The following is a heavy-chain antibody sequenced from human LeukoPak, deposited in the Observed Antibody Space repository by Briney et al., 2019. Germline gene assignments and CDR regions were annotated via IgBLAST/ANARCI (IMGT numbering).Heavy chain of an antibody. CDR1: GYTFTSYG. CDR3: ARAIVNTAMDKYFDY. D-gene: IGHD5-18*01. Sequence: ASVKVSCKASGYTFTSYGISWVRQAPGQGLEWMGWISAYNGNTNYAQKLQGRVTMTTDTSTSTAYMELRSLGSDDTAVYYCARAIVNTAMDKYFDYWGQGTLVTVSS. V-gene: IGHV1-18*01. J-gene: IGHJ4*02. CDR2: ISAYNGNT.